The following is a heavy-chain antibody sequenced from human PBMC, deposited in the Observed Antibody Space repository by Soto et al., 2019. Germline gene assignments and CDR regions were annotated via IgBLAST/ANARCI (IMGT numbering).Heavy chain of an antibody. CDR1: GDYISSYY. D-gene: IGHD3-10*02. CDR3: ASMIGDPVLSFDS. J-gene: IGHJ5*01. CDR2: IFYSGST. V-gene: IGHV4-59*01. Sequence: QVQLQASGPGLVKPSETLSLTCTVSGDYISSYYWSWIRQPPGKGLEWIGFIFYSGSTSYNPSLKNRVTISIDTSEYQFSLKLNSVTAADTAVYYCASMIGDPVLSFDSWGQGTLVAVSS.